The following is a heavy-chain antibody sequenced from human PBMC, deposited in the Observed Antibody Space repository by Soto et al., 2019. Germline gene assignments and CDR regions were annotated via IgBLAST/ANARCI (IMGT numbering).Heavy chain of an antibody. CDR1: GGTFSSYA. V-gene: IGHV1-69*01. J-gene: IGHJ6*02. CDR2: IIPIFGTA. D-gene: IGHD6-13*01. Sequence: QVQLVQSGAEVKKPGSSVKVSCKASGGTFSSYAISWVRQAPGQGLEWMGGIIPIFGTANYAQKFQGRVTITADESTSTAYMELSSLRSEDTAVYYCASNIAAAGSTYYYYGMDVWGRGTTVTVSS. CDR3: ASNIAAAGSTYYYYGMDV.